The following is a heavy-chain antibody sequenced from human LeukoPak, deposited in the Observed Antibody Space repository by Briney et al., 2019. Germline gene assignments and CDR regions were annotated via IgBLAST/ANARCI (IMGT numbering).Heavy chain of an antibody. Sequence: PSETLSLTCTVSGGSISNYYWNWIRQPPGKGLEWIGYIYYSGTTNYNPSLKSRVSMSVDTPKNQFSLKLSSVTAADTAVYYCARGRKYTSGYRVTELGPGYSDYWGQGTLVTVSS. J-gene: IGHJ4*02. D-gene: IGHD5-18*01. V-gene: IGHV4-59*01. CDR2: IYYSGTT. CDR1: GGSISNYY. CDR3: ARGRKYTSGYRVTELGPGYSDY.